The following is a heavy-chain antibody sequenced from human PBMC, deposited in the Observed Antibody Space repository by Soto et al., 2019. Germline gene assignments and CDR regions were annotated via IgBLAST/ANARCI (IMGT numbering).Heavy chain of an antibody. CDR1: GGSISSGGYY. CDR2: IYYSGST. D-gene: IGHD3-10*01. CDR3: ARDPLWFGEFAPVLNYGMDV. V-gene: IGHV4-31*03. Sequence: SETLSLTCTVSGGSISSGGYYWSWIRQHPGKGLEWIGYIYYSGSTYYNPSLKSRVTISVDTSKNQFSLKLSSVTAADTAVYYCARDPLWFGEFAPVLNYGMDVWGQGTTDTVSS. J-gene: IGHJ6*02.